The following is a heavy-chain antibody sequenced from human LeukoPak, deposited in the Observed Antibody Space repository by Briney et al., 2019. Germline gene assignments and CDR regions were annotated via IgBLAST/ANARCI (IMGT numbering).Heavy chain of an antibody. J-gene: IGHJ4*02. CDR3: AKWGDYDVLTGYYVSDY. CDR2: ITGSGGNT. Sequence: PGASLRLSCAAPGFTLFHHAMSWVRHAPGEGLGWGSAITGSGGNTYYADSVKGRFTVSRDNSKNTVFLQMNSLRAEDTAVYYCAKWGDYDVLTGYYVSDYWGQGTLVTVSS. D-gene: IGHD3-9*01. CDR1: GFTLFHHA. V-gene: IGHV3-23*01.